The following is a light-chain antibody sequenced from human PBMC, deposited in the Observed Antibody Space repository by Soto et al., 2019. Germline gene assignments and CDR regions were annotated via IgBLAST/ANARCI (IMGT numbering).Light chain of an antibody. CDR1: SSNIGAGYD. Sequence: QSVLTQPPSVSGAPGKRVTISCTGSSSNIGAGYDVHWYQQFPGTAPKLLIYGNSNRPSGVPDRFSGSKSGTSASLAITGLQAEDEADYYCQSYDSSLSGVFGSGTKLTVL. CDR2: GNS. V-gene: IGLV1-40*01. J-gene: IGLJ1*01. CDR3: QSYDSSLSGV.